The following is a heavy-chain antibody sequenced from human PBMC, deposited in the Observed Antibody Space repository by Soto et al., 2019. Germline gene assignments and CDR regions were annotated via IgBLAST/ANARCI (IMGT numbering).Heavy chain of an antibody. J-gene: IGHJ4*02. D-gene: IGHD5-12*01. V-gene: IGHV1-69*06. CDR1: GGTFSSYA. CDR2: IIPIFGTA. Sequence: SVKVSCKASGGTFSSYAISWVRQAPGQGLEWMGGIIPIFGTANYAQKFQGRVTITADKSTSTAYMELSSLGSEDTAVYYCARSSSGYNLFDYWGQRTLVTVSS. CDR3: ARSSSGYNLFDY.